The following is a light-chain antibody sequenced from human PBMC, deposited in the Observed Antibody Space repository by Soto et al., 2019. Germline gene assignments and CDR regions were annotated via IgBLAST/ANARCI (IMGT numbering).Light chain of an antibody. CDR2: VAS. J-gene: IGKJ2*01. V-gene: IGKV3-15*01. CDR1: ESISTN. Sequence: EIVMTQSPATLSVSPGERATLSCRASESISTNLAWYQKKPGQPPRLLIYVASTRATGIPARFSGSGSGTDFSLTMTSLQSEDFAVYYCQQYNKWPPQYTFGQGTKLEI. CDR3: QQYNKWPPQYT.